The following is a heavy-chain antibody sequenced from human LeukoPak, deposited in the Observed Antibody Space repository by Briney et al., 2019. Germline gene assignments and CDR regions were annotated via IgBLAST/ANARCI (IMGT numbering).Heavy chain of an antibody. CDR3: ARGDGVIGAIGIGSWYFDL. V-gene: IGHV4-31*03. Sequence: SETLSLTCTVSGGSISSGGYYWSWIRQHPGKGLEWIGYIYYSGSTYYNPSLKSRVTISVDTSKNQFSLKLSSVTAADTAVYYCARGDGVIGAIGIGSWYFDLWGRGTLVAVSS. D-gene: IGHD2/OR15-2a*01. J-gene: IGHJ2*01. CDR2: IYYSGST. CDR1: GGSISSGGYY.